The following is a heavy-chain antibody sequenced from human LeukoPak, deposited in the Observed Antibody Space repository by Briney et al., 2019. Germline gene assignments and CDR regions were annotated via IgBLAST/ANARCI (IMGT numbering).Heavy chain of an antibody. CDR1: GFSNDW. V-gene: IGHV3-7*01. CDR3: AREIREAPVSN. CDR2: INQDGSQI. D-gene: IGHD5/OR15-5a*01. Sequence: GGSLRLSCTMSGFSNDWMAWVRQAPEKGLEWVATINQDGSQIYYVDSMKGRFTISRDNAKKSLYLQLTSLRADDTAVYYCAREIREAPVSNWGRGTLVTVSS. J-gene: IGHJ4*02.